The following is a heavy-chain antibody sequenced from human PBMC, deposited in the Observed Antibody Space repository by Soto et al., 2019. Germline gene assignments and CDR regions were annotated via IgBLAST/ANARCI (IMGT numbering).Heavy chain of an antibody. CDR3: ARGGAAITMIVVVKANDAFDI. Sequence: QVQLVQSGAEVKKPGASVKVSCKASGYTFTSYDINWVRQATGQGLEWMGWMNPNSGNTGYAQKCQGRVTMTKNTSISTAYMELSSLRSEDTAVYYCARGGAAITMIVVVKANDAFDIWGQGSMVTVSS. V-gene: IGHV1-8*01. J-gene: IGHJ3*02. CDR2: MNPNSGNT. D-gene: IGHD3-22*01. CDR1: GYTFTSYD.